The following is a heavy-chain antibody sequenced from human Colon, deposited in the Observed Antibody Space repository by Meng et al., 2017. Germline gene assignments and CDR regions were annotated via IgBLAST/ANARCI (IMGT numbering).Heavy chain of an antibody. J-gene: IGHJ4*02. CDR1: GGSVSSCSYY. D-gene: IGHD3-22*01. CDR2: IYYSGST. CDR3: ARGASDYDFDY. Sequence: QVQLQEAGPGLVRPSETLSLTCTVSGGSVSSCSYYWSWIRQPPGKGLEWIGYIYYSGSTNYNPSLKSRVTISVDTSKNQFSLKLSSVTAADTAVYYCARGASDYDFDYWGQGTLVTVSS. V-gene: IGHV4-61*01.